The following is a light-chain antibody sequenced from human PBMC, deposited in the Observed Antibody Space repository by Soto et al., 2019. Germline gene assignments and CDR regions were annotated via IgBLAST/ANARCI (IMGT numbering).Light chain of an antibody. V-gene: IGKV3-20*01. J-gene: IGKJ1*01. CDR2: GAS. Sequence: ESVLTQSPGALSLSPGERARLSCRASQSVSSSYLAWYQQKPGQAPRLLIYGASSRATGIPDRFSGSGSGTDFTLTISRLEPEDFAAYYCQQYGSSFPWTFGQGTKVDIK. CDR1: QSVSSSY. CDR3: QQYGSSFPWT.